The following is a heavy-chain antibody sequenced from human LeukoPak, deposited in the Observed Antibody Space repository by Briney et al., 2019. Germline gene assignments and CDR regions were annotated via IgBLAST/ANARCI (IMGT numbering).Heavy chain of an antibody. Sequence: GASVKVSCKASGYTFTGYYMHWVRQAPGQGLEWMGWINPNSGGTNYAQKFQGRVTMTRDTSISTAYMELSSLRSEDTAVYYCAGERVSAYCGGDCQKHFVSFDYWGQGTLVTVSS. V-gene: IGHV1-2*02. D-gene: IGHD2-21*02. J-gene: IGHJ4*02. CDR1: GYTFTGYY. CDR2: INPNSGGT. CDR3: AGERVSAYCGGDCQKHFVSFDY.